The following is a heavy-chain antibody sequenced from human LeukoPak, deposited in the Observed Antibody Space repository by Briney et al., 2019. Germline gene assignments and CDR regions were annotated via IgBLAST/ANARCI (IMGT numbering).Heavy chain of an antibody. CDR1: GGSISSGGYY. J-gene: IGHJ4*02. V-gene: IGHV4-31*03. Sequence: SETLSLTCTVSGGSISSGGYYWSWIRQHPGKGLEWIGYIYYSGSTYYNPSLKSRVTISVDTSKNQFSLKLSSVTAADTAVYYCARDRLGGEIDYWDQGTLVTVSS. CDR2: IYYSGST. CDR3: ARDRLGGEIDY. D-gene: IGHD3-10*01.